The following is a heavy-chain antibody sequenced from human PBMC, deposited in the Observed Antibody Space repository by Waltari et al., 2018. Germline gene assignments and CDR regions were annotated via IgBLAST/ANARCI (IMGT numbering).Heavy chain of an antibody. Sequence: EVQLVESGGVLAQPGGSLRLSCAASGFPFSTYWMHWVRQAPGKGLVWVSRINSDGSSISYADSVKGRFTISRDNAKNTLYLQMNRLRAEDTAVYYCARWRFCRSTTCLYGMDVWGQGTTVTVSS. J-gene: IGHJ6*02. D-gene: IGHD2-2*01. CDR2: INSDGSSI. V-gene: IGHV3-74*01. CDR1: GFPFSTYW. CDR3: ARWRFCRSTTCLYGMDV.